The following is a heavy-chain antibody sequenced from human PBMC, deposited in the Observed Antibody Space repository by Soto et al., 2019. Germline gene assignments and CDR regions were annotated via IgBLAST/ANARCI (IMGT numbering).Heavy chain of an antibody. Sequence: ASMKVSWKASGYTFTTYDINWVRQSPGQGLEWLGWMDPNSGSTGYAQNFQGRITMTRNISRNTAHMELSSLQSEDTAVYYCARERKFDFWRKGLDVWGQGTTVTVSS. J-gene: IGHJ6*02. V-gene: IGHV1-8*01. CDR2: MDPNSGST. CDR1: GYTFTTYD. CDR3: ARERKFDFWRKGLDV. D-gene: IGHD3-3*01.